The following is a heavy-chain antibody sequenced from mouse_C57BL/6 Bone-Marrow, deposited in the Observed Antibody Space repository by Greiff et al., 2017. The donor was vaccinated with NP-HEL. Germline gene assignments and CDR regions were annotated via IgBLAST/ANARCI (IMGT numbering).Heavy chain of an antibody. CDR3: ARELRLLYYYAMDY. V-gene: IGHV1-4*01. Sequence: QVHVKQSGAELARPGASVKMSCKASGYTFTSYTMHWVKQRPGQGLEWIGYINPSSGYTKYNQKFKDKATLTADKSSSTAYMQLSSLTSEDSAVYYCARELRLLYYYAMDYWGQGTSVTVSS. CDR2: INPSSGYT. J-gene: IGHJ4*01. CDR1: GYTFTSYT. D-gene: IGHD3-2*02.